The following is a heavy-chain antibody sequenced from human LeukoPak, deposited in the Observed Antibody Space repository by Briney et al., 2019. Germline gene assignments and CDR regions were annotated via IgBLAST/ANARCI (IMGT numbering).Heavy chain of an antibody. V-gene: IGHV3-30*18. Sequence: PGGSLRLSCAASGFTFSSYGMHWVRQAPGKGLEWVAVMSYDGSNKYYADSVKGRFTISRDNSKNTLYLQMNSLRAEDTAVYYCAKGVFGGTYYFDYWGQGTLVTVSS. D-gene: IGHD6-13*01. CDR3: AKGVFGGTYYFDY. CDR1: GFTFSSYG. J-gene: IGHJ4*02. CDR2: MSYDGSNK.